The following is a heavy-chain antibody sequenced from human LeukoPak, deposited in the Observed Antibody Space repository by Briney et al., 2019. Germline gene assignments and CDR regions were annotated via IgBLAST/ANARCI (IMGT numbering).Heavy chain of an antibody. CDR1: GFNFSIYG. D-gene: IGHD3-3*01. Sequence: PGGSLRLSCAASGFNFSIYGMHWVRQAPGKGLEWVTFVRYDQSATVYADSVQGRFAISRDNSKNTVYLQMNSLRVEDTALYFCVKDQGXCPGSRCYLRFLEYWGQGTLVIVSS. J-gene: IGHJ4*02. V-gene: IGHV3-30*02. CDR2: VRYDQSAT. CDR3: VKDQGXCPGSRCYLRFLEY.